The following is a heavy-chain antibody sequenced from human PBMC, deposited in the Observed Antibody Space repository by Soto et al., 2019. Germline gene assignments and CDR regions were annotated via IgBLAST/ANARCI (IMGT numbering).Heavy chain of an antibody. V-gene: IGHV4-59*01. J-gene: IGHJ4*02. CDR2: IYYSGST. CDR1: GGSISSYY. D-gene: IGHD3-9*01. Sequence: SETLSLTCTVSGGSISSYYWSWIRQPPGKGLEWIGYIYYSGSTNYNPSLKSRVTISVDTSKDQFSLKLSSVTAADTAVYYCARADYDILTGSLYYFDYWGQGTLVTVSS. CDR3: ARADYDILTGSLYYFDY.